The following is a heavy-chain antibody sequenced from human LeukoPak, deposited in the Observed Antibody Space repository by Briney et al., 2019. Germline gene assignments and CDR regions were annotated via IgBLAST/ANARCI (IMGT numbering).Heavy chain of an antibody. D-gene: IGHD5-18*01. Sequence: SETLSLTCTVSGGSISSSSYYWGWIRQPPGKGLEWIGSIYYSGSTYYNPSLKSRVTISVDTSKNQFSLKLSSVTAADTAVYYCARARGYSYGQNWFDPWGQGTLVTVSS. CDR2: IYYSGST. CDR3: ARARGYSYGQNWFDP. CDR1: GGSISSSSYY. J-gene: IGHJ5*02. V-gene: IGHV4-39*07.